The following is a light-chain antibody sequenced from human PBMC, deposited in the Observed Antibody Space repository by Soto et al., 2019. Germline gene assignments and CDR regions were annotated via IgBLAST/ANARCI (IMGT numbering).Light chain of an antibody. CDR2: DVS. CDR3: SSYTTSNTRQIV. Sequence: QSVLTQPASVSGSPGQSITISCTGTSSDVGGYNYVSWYQQHPGKAPKFMIYDVSNRPSGVSNRFSGSKSDNTASLTISGLQAEDEAHYYCSSYTTSNTRQIVFGTGTKLTVL. V-gene: IGLV2-14*01. J-gene: IGLJ1*01. CDR1: SSDVGGYNY.